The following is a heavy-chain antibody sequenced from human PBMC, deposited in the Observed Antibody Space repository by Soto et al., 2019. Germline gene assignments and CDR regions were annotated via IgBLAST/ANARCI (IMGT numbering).Heavy chain of an antibody. D-gene: IGHD6-13*01. CDR1: GFTFSSYA. Sequence: GSLRLSCAASGFTFSSYAMSWVRQAPGKGLEWVSAISGSGGSTYYADSVKGRFTISRDNSKNTLYLQMNSLRAEDTAAYYCAKFPLYSSLYYFDYWGQGTLVTVSS. CDR2: ISGSGGST. J-gene: IGHJ4*02. CDR3: AKFPLYSSLYYFDY. V-gene: IGHV3-23*01.